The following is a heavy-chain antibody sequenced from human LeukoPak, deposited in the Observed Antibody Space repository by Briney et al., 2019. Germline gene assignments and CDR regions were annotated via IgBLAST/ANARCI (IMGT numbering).Heavy chain of an antibody. Sequence: SETLSPTCTVSGGSISGGGYYWSWIRQHPGKGLEWIGYIYHSGSTYYNPSLKSRLTMSVDTSKNQFSLKLSSVTAADTAVYYCARASYGSGSLDYWGQGTPVTVSS. CDR2: IYHSGST. V-gene: IGHV4-31*03. CDR3: ARASYGSGSLDY. J-gene: IGHJ4*02. D-gene: IGHD3-10*01. CDR1: GGSISGGGYY.